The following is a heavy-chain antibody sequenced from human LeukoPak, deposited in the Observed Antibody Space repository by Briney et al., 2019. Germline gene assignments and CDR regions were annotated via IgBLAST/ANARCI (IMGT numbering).Heavy chain of an antibody. CDR2: INTSGST. CDR1: GGSISSGSYY. V-gene: IGHV4-61*02. CDR3: ASIQSYYFGLDV. Sequence: PSQTLSLTCTVSGGSISSGSYYWSWIRQPAGKGLEWIGRINTSGSTNYNPSLKSRVTISVDTSKNQFSLKLSSVTAADTAVYYYASIQSYYFGLDVWGQGTTVTVSS. J-gene: IGHJ6*02. D-gene: IGHD4-11*01.